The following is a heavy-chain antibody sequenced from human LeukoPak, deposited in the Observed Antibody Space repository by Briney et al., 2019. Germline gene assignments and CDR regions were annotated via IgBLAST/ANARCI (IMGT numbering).Heavy chain of an antibody. Sequence: ASVKVSCKASAYTFIGHYMHWVRQAPGQGLECMGWINPNSGGTKYAQKFQGRVTMTRDTSISTAYMELSSLRSDDTAVYYCTRGHTVKGFDYWGQGTTVTVSS. CDR3: TRGHTVKGFDY. CDR1: AYTFIGHY. D-gene: IGHD4-17*01. CDR2: INPNSGGT. J-gene: IGHJ4*03. V-gene: IGHV1-2*02.